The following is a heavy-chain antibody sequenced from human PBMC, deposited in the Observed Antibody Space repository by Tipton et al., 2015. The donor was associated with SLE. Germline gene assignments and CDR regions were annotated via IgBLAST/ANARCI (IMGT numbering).Heavy chain of an antibody. J-gene: IGHJ4*02. Sequence: TLSLTCGVYGGSFSGYYWSWIRQPPGKGLEWIGEINHSGSTNYNPSLKSRVTISVDTSKNQFSLKLTSVTAADTAVYYCARIWHGWFGSSSQVFDSWGQGTLVTVSS. CDR3: ARIWHGWFGSSSQVFDS. CDR2: INHSGST. V-gene: IGHV4-34*01. D-gene: IGHD6-6*01. CDR1: GGSFSGYY.